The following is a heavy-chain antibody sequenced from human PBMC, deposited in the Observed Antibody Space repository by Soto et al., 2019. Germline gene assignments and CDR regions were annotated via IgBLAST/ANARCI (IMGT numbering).Heavy chain of an antibody. Sequence: GGSLRLSCAASGFTFSSYWMSWVRQAPGKGLEWVANIKQDGSEKYYVDSVKGRFTISRDNAKNSLYLQMNSPRAEDTAVYYCARGNYGDYYARWYFDLWGRGTLVTVSS. CDR1: GFTFSSYW. V-gene: IGHV3-7*01. CDR3: ARGNYGDYYARWYFDL. CDR2: IKQDGSEK. D-gene: IGHD4-17*01. J-gene: IGHJ2*01.